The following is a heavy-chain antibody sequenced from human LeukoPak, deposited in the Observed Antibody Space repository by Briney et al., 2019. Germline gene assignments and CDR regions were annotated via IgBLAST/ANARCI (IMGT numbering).Heavy chain of an antibody. CDR3: ARDGRDSSGYYGFDY. V-gene: IGHV3-23*01. J-gene: IGHJ4*02. CDR2: ISGSGSDGST. Sequence: PGGSLRLSCAASGFTFSSYGMSWVRQAPGKGLEWVSGISGSGSDGSTYYADSVKGRFTISRDNSKNTLYLQMNSLRAEDTAVYYCARDGRDSSGYYGFDYWGQGTLVTVSS. CDR1: GFTFSSYG. D-gene: IGHD3-22*01.